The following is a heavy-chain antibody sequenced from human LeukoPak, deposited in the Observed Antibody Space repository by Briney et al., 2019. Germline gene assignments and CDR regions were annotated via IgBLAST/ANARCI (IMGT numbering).Heavy chain of an antibody. CDR3: AGRRITAAAYDD. Sequence: GGSLRLSCAASGFTVSNNYTIWVRQAPGKGLECVSMINGGGGTDYADSVKGRFTISRDNSKNTLFLQMNSLRLDDTAVYYCAGRRITAAAYDDWGRGTLVSVSS. V-gene: IGHV3-66*02. J-gene: IGHJ4*02. CDR2: INGGGGT. CDR1: GFTVSNNY. D-gene: IGHD6-13*01.